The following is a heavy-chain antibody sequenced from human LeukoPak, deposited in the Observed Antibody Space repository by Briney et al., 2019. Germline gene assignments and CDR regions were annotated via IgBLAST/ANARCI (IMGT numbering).Heavy chain of an antibody. Sequence: SETLSLTCAVYDGSFSGYYWSWIRQPPGKGLEWIGEINHRGSTNYNPSLKSRVTISVDTSTNQFSLKLSSVTAADTAVYYCARGLRVDIAQSSTKYNYNMDVWGKGTTVTVSS. J-gene: IGHJ6*03. D-gene: IGHD5-12*01. CDR3: ARGLRVDIAQSSTKYNYNMDV. CDR1: DGSFSGYY. V-gene: IGHV4-34*01. CDR2: INHRGST.